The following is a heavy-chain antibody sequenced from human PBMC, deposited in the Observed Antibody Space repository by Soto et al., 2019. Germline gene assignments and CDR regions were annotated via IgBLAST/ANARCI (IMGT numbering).Heavy chain of an antibody. D-gene: IGHD4-4*01. CDR1: GFPFSSYV. Sequence: GGSLRLSCAASGFPFSSYVMSWVRQAPGKGLEWVSGISGGGSNTFYADYVRGRFTISRDNSKDTLLLQMNSLGAEDTAVYYCAKDSNKYSSSLRGRYFDYWGQGIGVTVSS. CDR2: ISGGGSNT. V-gene: IGHV3-23*01. CDR3: AKDSNKYSSSLRGRYFDY. J-gene: IGHJ4*02.